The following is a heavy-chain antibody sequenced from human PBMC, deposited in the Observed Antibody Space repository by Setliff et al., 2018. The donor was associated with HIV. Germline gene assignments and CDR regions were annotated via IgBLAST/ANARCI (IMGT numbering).Heavy chain of an antibody. Sequence: ETLSLTCTVSGGSSSSRSYYWGWIRQPPGKGLEWIGSIYSSGSTYYNPSLKSRVTISVDTSKKQFSLRLSSVTAADTAVYYCARDWNHYFYYMDVWGKGTTVTVSS. CDR2: IYSSGST. V-gene: IGHV4-39*07. CDR3: ARDWNHYFYYMDV. CDR1: GGSSSSRSYY. D-gene: IGHD1-1*01. J-gene: IGHJ6*03.